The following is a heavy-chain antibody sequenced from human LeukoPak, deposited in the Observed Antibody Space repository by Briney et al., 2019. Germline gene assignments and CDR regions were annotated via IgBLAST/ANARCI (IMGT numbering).Heavy chain of an antibody. J-gene: IGHJ4*02. CDR2: ISAYNGNT. Sequence: ASVKVSCKASGYAFTSYGISWVRQAPGQGLEWMGWISAYNGNTNYAQKLQGRVTMTTDTSTSTAYMELRGLRSDDTAVYYCARDHGSYGLFDYWGQGTLVTVSS. CDR1: GYAFTSYG. D-gene: IGHD1-26*01. V-gene: IGHV1-18*01. CDR3: ARDHGSYGLFDY.